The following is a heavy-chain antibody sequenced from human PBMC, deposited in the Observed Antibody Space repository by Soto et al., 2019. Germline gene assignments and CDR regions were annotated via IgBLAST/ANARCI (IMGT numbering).Heavy chain of an antibody. CDR1: GYTFTVYD. CDR3: ARLSSSAPYYSGLDV. Sequence: GASVKVSCKASGYTFTVYDMHWVRQAPGQGLEWMGWINPNSAGTNYAQKFQGWVTMTRDTSISTAYMELSRLRPDPTAVYYCARLSSSAPYYSGLDVWGPGPTVTVSS. J-gene: IGHJ6*02. CDR2: INPNSAGT. D-gene: IGHD6-19*01. V-gene: IGHV1-2*04.